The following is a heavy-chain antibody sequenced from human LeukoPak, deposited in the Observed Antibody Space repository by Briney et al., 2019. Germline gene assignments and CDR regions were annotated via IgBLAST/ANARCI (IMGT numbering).Heavy chain of an antibody. J-gene: IGHJ4*02. V-gene: IGHV1-18*01. CDR2: ISAYNGNT. CDR1: GYTFTSYG. D-gene: IGHD2-2*01. CDR3: ARDLRRYCSSTSCSAPFDY. Sequence: ASVKVSCKASGYTFTSYGISWVRQAPGQGLEWMGWISAYNGNTNYAQKLQGRVTMTTDTSTSTAYMELRSLRSDDTAVYYCARDLRRYCSSTSCSAPFDYWGQGTLVTVSS.